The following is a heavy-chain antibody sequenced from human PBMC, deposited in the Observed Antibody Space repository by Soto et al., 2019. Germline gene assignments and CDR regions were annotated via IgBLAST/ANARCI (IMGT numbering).Heavy chain of an antibody. CDR2: IYWADDK. J-gene: IGHJ4*02. Sequence: QITLKESGPTLVKPTQTLTLTCTFSGFSLSTSGVGVGWIRQPPGKALEWLGLIYWADDKRYGPSLKSRLTITKDTAKHQVVLTMTNMAPVDTATYYCAHSEDDGSGYYHFAYWGRGTLVTVSS. D-gene: IGHD3-22*01. V-gene: IGHV2-5*05. CDR1: GFSLSTSGVG. CDR3: AHSEDDGSGYYHFAY.